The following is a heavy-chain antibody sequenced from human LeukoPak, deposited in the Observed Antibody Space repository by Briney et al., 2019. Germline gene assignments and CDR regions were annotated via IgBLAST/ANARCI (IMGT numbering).Heavy chain of an antibody. J-gene: IGHJ5*02. D-gene: IGHD6-6*01. CDR2: IYTSGST. CDR3: ARDLAYSSSSGWFDP. Sequence: PSETLSLTCTVSGGSISSGSYYWSWIRQPAGKGLEWIGRIYTSGSTNYNPSLKSRVTISVDTSKNQFSLKLSSVTAADTAVYYCARDLAYSSSSGWFDPWGQGTLVTVSS. V-gene: IGHV4-61*02. CDR1: GGSISSGSYY.